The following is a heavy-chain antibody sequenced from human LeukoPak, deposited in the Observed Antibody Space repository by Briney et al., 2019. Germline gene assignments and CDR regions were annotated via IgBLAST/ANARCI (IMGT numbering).Heavy chain of an antibody. J-gene: IGHJ4*02. D-gene: IGHD2-2*01. V-gene: IGHV4-34*01. Sequence: PSETLSLTCTVSGGSISSYYWSWIRQPPGKGLEWIGEINHSGSTNYNPSLKSRVTISVDTSKNQFSLKLSSVTAADTAVYYCARGVPGYCSSTSCYGAYCFDYWGQGTLVTVSS. CDR1: GGSISSYY. CDR2: INHSGST. CDR3: ARGVPGYCSSTSCYGAYCFDY.